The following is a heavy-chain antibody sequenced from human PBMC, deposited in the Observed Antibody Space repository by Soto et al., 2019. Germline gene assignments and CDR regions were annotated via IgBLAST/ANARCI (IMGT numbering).Heavy chain of an antibody. Sequence: SGPTLVNHTQTLTLTCTFSGFSLSTSGMCVSWIRQPPGKALEWLARIDWDDDKYYSTSLKTRLTTSKDTSKNQVVLTMTNMDPVDTATYYCARHIAAAGYYYYGMDVWGQGTTVTVSS. CDR1: GFSLSTSGMC. J-gene: IGHJ6*02. CDR2: IDWDDDK. CDR3: ARHIAAAGYYYYGMDV. D-gene: IGHD6-13*01. V-gene: IGHV2-70*11.